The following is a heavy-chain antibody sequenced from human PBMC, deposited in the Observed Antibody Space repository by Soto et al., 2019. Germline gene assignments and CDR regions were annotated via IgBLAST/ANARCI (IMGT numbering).Heavy chain of an antibody. V-gene: IGHV4-31*02. CDR2: IYYNGNT. CDR3: ARCSLVVIPVPGFGP. D-gene: IGHD2-15*01. J-gene: IGHJ5*02. CDR1: GGSISSGGYY. Sequence: TLSLTCTVSGGSISSGGYYWSWIRQHPGRGLEWIGYIYYNGNTYYNPSLKSRVTVSVDTSKNQFSLNVRSVTAADTAVYYCARCSLVVIPVPGFGPWGQGTLVTVSS.